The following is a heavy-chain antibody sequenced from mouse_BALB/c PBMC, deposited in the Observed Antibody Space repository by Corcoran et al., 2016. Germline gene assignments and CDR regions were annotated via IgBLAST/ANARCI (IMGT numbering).Heavy chain of an antibody. J-gene: IGHJ2*01. V-gene: IGHV9-3-1*01. CDR1: GYTFTNYG. D-gene: IGHD2-4*01. CDR2: INHYTGEP. Sequence: IQLVQSGPELKKPGETVKISCKASGYTFTNYGMNWVKQAPGKGLKWMGWINHYTGEPTYADDFKGRFAFSLETSASTAYLQINNLKNEDTATYFCARFYYDYRDFDYWGQGTTLTVSS. CDR3: ARFYYDYRDFDY.